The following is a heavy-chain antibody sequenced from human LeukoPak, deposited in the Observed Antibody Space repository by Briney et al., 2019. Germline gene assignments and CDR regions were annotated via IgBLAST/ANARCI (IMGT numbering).Heavy chain of an antibody. CDR2: FDPNNGGT. V-gene: IGHV1-2*06. Sequence: ASVKDSCKASGYTFTGYHMHWVRQAPGQGLEWMGRFDPNNGGTSYAQKFQGRVTITRDTSVSTDYMELSSLRSDDTAVYCCAHGGGSYGDVWGQGTMVAVSS. J-gene: IGHJ3*01. CDR1: GYTFTGYH. D-gene: IGHD1-26*01. CDR3: AHGGGSYGDV.